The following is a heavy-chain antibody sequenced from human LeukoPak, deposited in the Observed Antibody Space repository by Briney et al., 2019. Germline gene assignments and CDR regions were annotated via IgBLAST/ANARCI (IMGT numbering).Heavy chain of an antibody. J-gene: IGHJ4*02. D-gene: IGHD3-22*01. V-gene: IGHV3-23*01. CDR3: ARGLIWYYDSSGYHLPGY. Sequence: GGTLRLSCAVSGFTFYNYGMSWVRQAPGKGLEWVSAITASGAATYIADSVKGRFVISRDNSKNTLYLQMNSLRAEDTAVYFCARGLIWYYDSSGYHLPGYWGQGTLVTVSS. CDR1: GFTFYNYG. CDR2: ITASGAAT.